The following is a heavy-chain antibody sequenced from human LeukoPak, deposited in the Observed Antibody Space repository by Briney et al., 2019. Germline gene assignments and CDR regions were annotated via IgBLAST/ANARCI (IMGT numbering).Heavy chain of an antibody. J-gene: IGHJ5*02. Sequence: ASVKVSCKASGYTFTGYYMHWVRQAPGQGLEWMGWISAYNGNTNYAQKLQGRVTLTRDMSTSTDYLELSSLRSEDTAVYYCARDNSVRDGAWWFNPWGQGTLVTVSS. CDR1: GYTFTGYY. CDR3: ARDNSVRDGAWWFNP. V-gene: IGHV1-18*04. D-gene: IGHD5-24*01. CDR2: ISAYNGNT.